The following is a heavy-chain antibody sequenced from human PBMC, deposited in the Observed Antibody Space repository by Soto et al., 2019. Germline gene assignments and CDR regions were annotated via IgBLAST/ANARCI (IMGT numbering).Heavy chain of an antibody. CDR1: GFNFGPFW. Sequence: GGSLRLSCAASGFNFGPFWMHWVRQAPGKGLVWVSHINSDGSTIVYADSVKGRFTISRDNAKSTLFLQMNSLRVEDTAVYYCSRDRGYPDSFDIWGQGTMVTVSS. J-gene: IGHJ3*02. V-gene: IGHV3-74*01. D-gene: IGHD3-10*01. CDR3: SRDRGYPDSFDI. CDR2: INSDGSTI.